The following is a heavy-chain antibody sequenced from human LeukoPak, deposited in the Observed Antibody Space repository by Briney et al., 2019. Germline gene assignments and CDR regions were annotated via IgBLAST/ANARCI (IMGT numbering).Heavy chain of an antibody. V-gene: IGHV4-39*01. D-gene: IGHD6-19*01. CDR1: GGSISSSSYY. Sequence: SETLSLTRTVSGGSISSSSYYWGWIRQPPGKGLEWIGSIYYSGSTYYNPSLKSRVTISVDTSKNQFSLKLSSVTAADTAVYHCARRWKQWLVFNYWGQGTLVTVSS. J-gene: IGHJ4*02. CDR3: ARRWKQWLVFNY. CDR2: IYYSGST.